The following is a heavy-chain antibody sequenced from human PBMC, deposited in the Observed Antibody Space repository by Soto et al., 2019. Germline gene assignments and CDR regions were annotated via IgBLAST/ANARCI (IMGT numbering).Heavy chain of an antibody. V-gene: IGHV6-1*01. Sequence: KQSQTLSLTCAISGDSVSSNSAAWNWIRQSPSRGLEWLGRTYYRAKWYNDYAVSVKSRITINPDTSKNQFSLQLNSVTPEDAAVYFCARGWYCASARCTRFGYYFDSWGQGTLVTVSS. CDR3: ARGWYCASARCTRFGYYFDS. J-gene: IGHJ4*02. D-gene: IGHD2-8*02. CDR2: TYYRAKWYN. CDR1: GDSVSSNSAA.